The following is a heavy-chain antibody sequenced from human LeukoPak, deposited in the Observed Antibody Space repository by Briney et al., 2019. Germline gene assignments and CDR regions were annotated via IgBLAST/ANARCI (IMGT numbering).Heavy chain of an antibody. CDR3: ARDYGSGWLNFDY. V-gene: IGHV1-2*02. CDR1: GYTFTGYY. Sequence: GASVKVSCKASGYTFTGYYMHWVRQAPGQGLEWMGWINPNSGGTNYAQKFQGRVTMTRDTSISTAYMELSRLRSDDTAMYYCARDYGSGWLNFDYWGQGTLVTVSS. J-gene: IGHJ4*02. D-gene: IGHD6-19*01. CDR2: INPNSGGT.